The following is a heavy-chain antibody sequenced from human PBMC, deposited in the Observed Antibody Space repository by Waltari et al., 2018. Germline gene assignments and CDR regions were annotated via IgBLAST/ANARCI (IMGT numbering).Heavy chain of an antibody. CDR1: GVSISSSSYY. CDR2: IYYSGST. D-gene: IGHD6-19*01. Sequence: QLQLQESGPGLVKPSETLSLTCTVSGVSISSSSYYCGWIRQPPGKGLEWIGSIYYSGSTYYNPSLKSRVTISVDTSKNQFSLKLSSVTAADTAVYYCARWGIAVAGIDYWGQGTLVTVSS. V-gene: IGHV4-39*07. J-gene: IGHJ4*02. CDR3: ARWGIAVAGIDY.